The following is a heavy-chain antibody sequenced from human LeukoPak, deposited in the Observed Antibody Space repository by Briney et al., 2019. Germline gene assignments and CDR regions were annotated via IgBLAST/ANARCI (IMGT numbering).Heavy chain of an antibody. D-gene: IGHD3-22*01. V-gene: IGHV1-2*06. CDR3: ARSAYYYDSSGIRGAAFDI. CDR2: INPNSGGT. CDR1: GYTFTGYY. J-gene: IGHJ3*02. Sequence: ASVKVSCKASGYTFTGYYMHWVRQAPGQGLEWMGRINPNSGGTNYAQKFQGRVTVTRDTSISTAYMELSRLRSDDTAVYYCARSAYYYDSSGIRGAAFDIWGQGTMVTVSS.